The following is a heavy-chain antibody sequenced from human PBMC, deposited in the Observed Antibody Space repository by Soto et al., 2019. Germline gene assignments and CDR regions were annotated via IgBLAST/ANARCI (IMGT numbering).Heavy chain of an antibody. CDR2: VNPSGGST. D-gene: IGHD2-15*01. Sequence: ASVKVSCKASGYLFTAYSMHWVRLAPGQGLEWMGVVNPSGGSTKYAQNFQGRVTMTRDTSTATIYMELSSLRSDDTAIYYCAREENCSGGTCYSEYFHRWGQGTLVTVSS. CDR3: AREENCSGGTCYSEYFHR. CDR1: GYLFTAYS. J-gene: IGHJ1*01. V-gene: IGHV1-46*01.